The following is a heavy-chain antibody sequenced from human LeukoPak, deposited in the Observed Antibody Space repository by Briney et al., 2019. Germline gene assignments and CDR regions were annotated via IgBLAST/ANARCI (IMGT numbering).Heavy chain of an antibody. Sequence: GGSMRLSCVASGFTFSTYTMNWIRQAPGRGLEWVSCISSGSSYKYYTDSVKGRFTISRDNAKKSLYLQMNSLRAEDTAVYYCANRGYGFDMWGQRTMVTVSS. J-gene: IGHJ3*02. CDR3: ANRGYGFDM. CDR1: GFTFSTYT. V-gene: IGHV3-21*01. CDR2: ISSGSSYK.